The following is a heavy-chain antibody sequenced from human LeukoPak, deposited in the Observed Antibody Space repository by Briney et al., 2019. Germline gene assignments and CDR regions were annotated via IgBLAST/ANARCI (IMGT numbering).Heavy chain of an antibody. CDR2: ISSSSSYI. Sequence: GGSLRLSCAASGFTFSSYSMNWVRQAPGKGLDWVSSISSSSSYIYYADSVKGRFTISRDNAKNSLYLQMNSLRAEDTAVYYCARAEYYYDSSGYPTHWGQGTLVTVSS. J-gene: IGHJ4*02. CDR3: ARAEYYYDSSGYPTH. V-gene: IGHV3-21*01. D-gene: IGHD3-22*01. CDR1: GFTFSSYS.